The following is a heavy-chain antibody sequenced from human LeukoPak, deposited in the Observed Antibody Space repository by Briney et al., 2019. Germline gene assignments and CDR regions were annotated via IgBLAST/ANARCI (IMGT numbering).Heavy chain of an antibody. CDR3: ATEIVGYGDVNYFDS. Sequence: ASAKVSFKISGYTLTEVSMHWVRQAPGKGLEWMGGFAPGDGETIYAQNFQGRLIVTEDTSTDTAYMELSSLRSDDTAVYYCATEIVGYGDVNYFDSWGQGTLVTVSS. V-gene: IGHV1-24*01. CDR1: GYTLTEVS. CDR2: FAPGDGET. D-gene: IGHD4-17*01. J-gene: IGHJ4*02.